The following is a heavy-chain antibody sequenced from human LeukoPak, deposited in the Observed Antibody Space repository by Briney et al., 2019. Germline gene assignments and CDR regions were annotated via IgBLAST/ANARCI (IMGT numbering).Heavy chain of an antibody. V-gene: IGHV3-48*03. J-gene: IGHJ6*03. CDR3: ARGRIAVAGTYIPSNWGPQLYYMDV. D-gene: IGHD6-19*01. CDR2: ISSSGSTI. Sequence: GGSLRLSCAASGFTFSSYEMNWVRQAPGKGLEWVSYISSSGSTIYYADSVKGRFTISRDNAKNSLYLQMNSLRAEDTAVYYCARGRIAVAGTYIPSNWGPQLYYMDVWGKGTTVTVSS. CDR1: GFTFSSYE.